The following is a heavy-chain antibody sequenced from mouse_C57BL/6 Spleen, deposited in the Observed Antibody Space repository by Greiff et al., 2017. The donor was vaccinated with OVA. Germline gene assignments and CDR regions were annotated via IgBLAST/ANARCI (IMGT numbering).Heavy chain of an antibody. CDR3: AIEGGYYGSSYGGYFDY. J-gene: IGHJ2*01. D-gene: IGHD1-1*01. Sequence: VQLQQSGAELVKPGASVKISCKASGYAFSSYWLNWVKQRPGKGLEWIGQIYPGDGDTNYNGKFKGKATLTADKSSSTAYKQLSSLTSEDSAVYFCAIEGGYYGSSYGGYFDYWGQGTTLTVSS. CDR1: GYAFSSYW. CDR2: IYPGDGDT. V-gene: IGHV1-80*01.